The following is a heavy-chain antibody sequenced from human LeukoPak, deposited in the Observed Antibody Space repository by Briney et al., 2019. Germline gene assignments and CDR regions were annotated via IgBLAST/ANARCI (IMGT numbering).Heavy chain of an antibody. D-gene: IGHD2-21*02. CDR1: GFTFSSYS. Sequence: GGSLRLSCAASGFTFSSYSMNWVRQAPGKGLEWVSAISGSGGSTYYADSVKGRFTISRDNSKNTLYQQMNSLRAEDTAVYYCAKGGCNGDCYFTYYYYYMDVWGKGTTVTVSS. CDR3: AKGGCNGDCYFTYYYYYMDV. J-gene: IGHJ6*03. V-gene: IGHV3-23*01. CDR2: ISGSGGST.